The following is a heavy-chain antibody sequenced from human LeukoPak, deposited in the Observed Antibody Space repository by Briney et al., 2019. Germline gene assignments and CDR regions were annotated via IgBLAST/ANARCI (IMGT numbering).Heavy chain of an antibody. CDR2: IYTSGST. Sequence: PSQTLSLTCTVSGGSISSGSYYWSWIRQPAGKGLEWIGRIYTSGSTNYNPSLKSRVTISVDTSKNQFSLKLSSVTAADTAVYYCARWALEGSGSIDYWGQGTLVTVSS. J-gene: IGHJ4*02. V-gene: IGHV4-61*02. D-gene: IGHD5-12*01. CDR1: GGSISSGSYY. CDR3: ARWALEGSGSIDY.